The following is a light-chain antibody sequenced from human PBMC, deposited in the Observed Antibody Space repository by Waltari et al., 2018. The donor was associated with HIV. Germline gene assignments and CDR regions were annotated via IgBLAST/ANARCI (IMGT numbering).Light chain of an antibody. CDR2: EVT. CDR1: SSDIGASNR. CDR3: SSYTTSSTWV. J-gene: IGLJ3*02. Sequence: QSALTQPPSVSGSLGQSVTLSCTGTSSDIGASNRVLWYQQSPGTTPKLRIYEVTHRPSGVPVRFSGSKSGNTASLTISGLQADDEADYYCSSYTTSSTWVFGGGTKLTVL. V-gene: IGLV2-18*02.